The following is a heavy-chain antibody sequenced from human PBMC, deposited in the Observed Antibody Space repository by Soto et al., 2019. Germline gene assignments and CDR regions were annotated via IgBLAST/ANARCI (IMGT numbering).Heavy chain of an antibody. CDR2: IDPNSGAT. V-gene: IGHV1-2*02. CDR3: ARGYGSSPNMELRFGMDV. Sequence: QVYLVQSGAEVRRPGASVKVSCTAFGYILTGYSLHWVRQAPGQGLEWMGWIDPNSGATNSAERFHGRGSMTGDTSISAAYLELSSLRSDDTAVYYCARGYGSSPNMELRFGMDVWGQGTTISVSS. D-gene: IGHD5-18*01. J-gene: IGHJ6*02. CDR1: GYILTGYS.